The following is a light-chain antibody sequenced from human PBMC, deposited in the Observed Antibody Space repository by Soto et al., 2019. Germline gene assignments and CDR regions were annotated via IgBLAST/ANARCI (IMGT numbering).Light chain of an antibody. J-gene: IGLJ1*01. Sequence: QSALTQPASVSGSPGQSITISCTGTSSDVGAYNYVSWYQQHPGKAPKLMIYEVSNRPSGVSNRFSGSKSGNTASLTISGLQAEDEADYYCSSYRSSNTYVFGTGTKVTVL. CDR1: SSDVGAYNY. V-gene: IGLV2-14*01. CDR3: SSYRSSNTYV. CDR2: EVS.